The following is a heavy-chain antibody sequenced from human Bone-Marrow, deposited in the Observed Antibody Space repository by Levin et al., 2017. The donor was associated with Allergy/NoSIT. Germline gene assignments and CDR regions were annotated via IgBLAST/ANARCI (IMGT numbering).Heavy chain of an antibody. J-gene: IGHJ4*02. D-gene: IGHD3-9*01. CDR2: ISYNENNK. CDR1: GFTFSDYP. V-gene: IGHV3-30*04. CDR3: ARGPFLTGPDF. Sequence: GGSLRLSCVASGFTFSDYPLHWVRQAPGKGLQWVSVISYNENNKQYADSVKGRFTISRDNSKNAVYLQMDSLRTDDTAVYFCARGPFLTGPDFWGQGTLVIVSS.